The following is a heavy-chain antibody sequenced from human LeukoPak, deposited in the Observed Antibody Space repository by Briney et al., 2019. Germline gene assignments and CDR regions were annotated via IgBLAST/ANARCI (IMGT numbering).Heavy chain of an antibody. J-gene: IGHJ4*02. CDR2: ISYDGSNK. Sequence: GRPLRLSCAASGFTFSSYAMHWVRQAPGKGLEWVAVISYDGSNKYYADSVKGRFTISRDNSKNTLYLQMNSLRAEDTAVYYCARDLTRKPLWFGELFPLGYWGQGTLVTVSS. CDR3: ARDLTRKPLWFGELFPLGY. CDR1: GFTFSSYA. V-gene: IGHV3-30*04. D-gene: IGHD3-10*01.